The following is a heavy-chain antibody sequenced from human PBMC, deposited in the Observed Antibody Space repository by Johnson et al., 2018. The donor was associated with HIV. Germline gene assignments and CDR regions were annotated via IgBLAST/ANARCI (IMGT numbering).Heavy chain of an antibody. J-gene: IGHJ3*02. Sequence: VQLVESGGGLVKPGGSLRLSCATSGFTFSDYNMNWIRQAPGKGLEWISYISRSGTTIYYADSVNGRFIISRDDSKGIAYLQMNSLKIEDTAVYYCQVGYSSSWCSNAFDIWGQGTMVTVSS. V-gene: IGHV3-11*01. CDR1: GFTFSDYN. D-gene: IGHD6-19*01. CDR3: QVGYSSSWCSNAFDI. CDR2: ISRSGTTI.